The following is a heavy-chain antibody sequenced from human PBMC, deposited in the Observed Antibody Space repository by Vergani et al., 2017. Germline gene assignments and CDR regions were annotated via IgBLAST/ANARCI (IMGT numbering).Heavy chain of an antibody. CDR1: GGSFSGYY. CDR2: IYYSGST. J-gene: IGHJ5*01. V-gene: IGHV4-34*01. Sequence: QVQLQQWGAGLLKPSETLSLTCAVYGGSFSGYYWGWIRQPPGKGLEWIGSIYYSGSTYYNPSLKSRVTISVDTSKNQFSLKLSSVTAADTAVYYCARLGFDYYDRSGPYNWFDSWGQGTLVTVSS. CDR3: ARLGFDYYDRSGPYNWFDS. D-gene: IGHD3-22*01.